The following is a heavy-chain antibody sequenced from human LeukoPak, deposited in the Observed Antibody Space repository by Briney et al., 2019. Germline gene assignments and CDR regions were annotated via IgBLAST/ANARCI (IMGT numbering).Heavy chain of an antibody. Sequence: ASVKVSCKASGGTFSSYAISWVRQAPGQGLEWMGRIIPILGIANYAQKFQGRVTITADKSTSTACMELSSLRSEDTAVYYCARVTSITIFGVVIQGAFDIWGQGTMVTVSS. CDR1: GGTFSSYA. CDR2: IIPILGIA. CDR3: ARVTSITIFGVVIQGAFDI. D-gene: IGHD3-3*01. J-gene: IGHJ3*02. V-gene: IGHV1-69*04.